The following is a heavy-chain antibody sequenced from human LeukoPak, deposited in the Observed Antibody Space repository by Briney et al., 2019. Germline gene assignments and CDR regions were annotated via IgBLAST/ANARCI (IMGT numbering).Heavy chain of an antibody. CDR3: ARSCPLYLAFDI. J-gene: IGHJ3*02. D-gene: IGHD2-8*01. CDR2: IYSGGST. CDR1: GFTVSSNY. Sequence: GGSLRLSCAASGFTVSSNYMSWVRQAPGKGLEWVSVIYSGGSTYYADSVKGRFTISRDNSKNTLYLQMNSLRAEDTAVYYCARSCPLYLAFDIWGQGTMVTVSS. V-gene: IGHV3-53*01.